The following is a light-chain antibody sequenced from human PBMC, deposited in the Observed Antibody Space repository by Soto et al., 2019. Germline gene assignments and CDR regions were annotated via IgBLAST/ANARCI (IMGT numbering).Light chain of an antibody. CDR2: TAS. V-gene: IGKV1-9*01. CDR1: HDISSD. Sequence: DIPLTQSPSFLSASIGDRVHITCRASHDISSDLAWYQQKPGKAPNLLIHTASILQSGVPSRFSGSGSGTEFTLTISSLQPEDFATFYCQHLNSFPPLTFGQGTRLDIK. J-gene: IGKJ5*01. CDR3: QHLNSFPPLT.